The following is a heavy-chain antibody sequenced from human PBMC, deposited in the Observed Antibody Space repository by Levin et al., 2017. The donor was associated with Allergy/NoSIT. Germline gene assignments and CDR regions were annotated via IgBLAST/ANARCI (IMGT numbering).Heavy chain of an antibody. CDR1: GGSISSHTW. CDR3: ASRIGTPMNPPN. CDR2: IYHTGTT. V-gene: IGHV4-4*02. D-gene: IGHD1-1*01. J-gene: IGHJ4*02. Sequence: SETLSLTCAVSGGSISSHTWWSWVRQPPGKGLEWIGEIYHTGTTNYNPSLKSRVTISVGKSTNHFSLQLISVTAADTAVYYCASRIGTPMNPPNWGQGTLVTVSS.